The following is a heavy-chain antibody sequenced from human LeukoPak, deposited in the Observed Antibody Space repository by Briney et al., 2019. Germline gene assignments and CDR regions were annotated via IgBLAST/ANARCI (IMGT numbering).Heavy chain of an antibody. D-gene: IGHD5-12*01. CDR2: IDHTGST. Sequence: SETLSLTCAVSGGTFRGYYWSWIRQPPGKGLAWIGEIDHTGSTNYNPSLESRVTLSVDTSKNQFSLKLSSVTAADTAVYYCARGGLWLRPFDYWGQGTLVTVSS. CDR1: GGTFRGYY. CDR3: ARGGLWLRPFDY. J-gene: IGHJ4*02. V-gene: IGHV4-34*01.